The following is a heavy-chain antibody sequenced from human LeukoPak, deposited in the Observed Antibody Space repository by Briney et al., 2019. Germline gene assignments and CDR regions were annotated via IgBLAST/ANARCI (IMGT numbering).Heavy chain of an antibody. J-gene: IGHJ5*02. Sequence: GASVKVSCKASGYTFTNYDIHWVRHATGQGLEWMGWMNPYSANTGYAQNFQGRITITRTTSISPAYTELSSLRSEDTAVYYCARTQHLVLRSPLDPWGQGTLVTVSS. CDR2: MNPYSANT. V-gene: IGHV1-8*03. CDR3: ARTQHLVLRSPLDP. CDR1: GYTFTNYD. D-gene: IGHD6-13*01.